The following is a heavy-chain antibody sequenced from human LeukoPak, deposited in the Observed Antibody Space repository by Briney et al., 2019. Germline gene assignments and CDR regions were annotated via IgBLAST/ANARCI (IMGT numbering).Heavy chain of an antibody. D-gene: IGHD6-13*01. Sequence: GGSLRLSCTASGFTFEDYAMHWVRQAPGKGLEWVSGISWNSGTINYGDSVQDRFTISRDNAKNSLYQQMNSLRDEDTALYYCAKGLYSSIWWGAFDIWGQGTMVTVSS. CDR1: GFTFEDYA. V-gene: IGHV3-9*01. J-gene: IGHJ3*02. CDR2: ISWNSGTI. CDR3: AKGLYSSIWWGAFDI.